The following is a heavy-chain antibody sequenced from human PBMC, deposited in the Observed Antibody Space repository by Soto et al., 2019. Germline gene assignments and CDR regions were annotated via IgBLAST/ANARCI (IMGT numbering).Heavy chain of an antibody. Sequence: DVQLLESGGGLAQRGGSLRLSCAASGFSFSTYGMTWVRQAPGKGLEWVSYGGSGGSTDYADSVKGRFTSSRNNSTNTLYLQMNSLSAEDAAVDDCLKFRGGVYHYYYMDVWGNGTTVTVSS. CDR3: LKFRGGVYHYYYMDV. CDR1: GFSFSTYG. CDR2: GGSGGST. D-gene: IGHD3-16*01. J-gene: IGHJ6*03. V-gene: IGHV3-23*01.